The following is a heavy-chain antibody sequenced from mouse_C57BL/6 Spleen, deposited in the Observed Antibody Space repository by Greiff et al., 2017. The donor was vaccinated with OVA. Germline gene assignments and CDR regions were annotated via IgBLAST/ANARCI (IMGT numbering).Heavy chain of an antibody. CDR2: ISYDGSN. D-gene: IGHD2-4*01. CDR1: GYSITSGYY. J-gene: IGHJ2*01. CDR3: ARWDDYFFDY. V-gene: IGHV3-6*01. Sequence: EVQLVESGPGLVKPSQSLSLTCSVTGYSITSGYYWNWIRQFPGNKLEWMGYISYDGSNNYNPSLKNRISITRDTSKNQFFLKLNSVTTEDTATYYCARWDDYFFDYWGQGTTLTVSS.